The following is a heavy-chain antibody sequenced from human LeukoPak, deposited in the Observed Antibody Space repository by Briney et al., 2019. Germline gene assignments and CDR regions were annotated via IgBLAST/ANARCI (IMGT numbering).Heavy chain of an antibody. Sequence: RGSLRLSCAASGFTVSSNYMSWVRQAPGKGLEWVSVIYSGGSTYYADSVKGRFTISRDNSKNTLYLQMNSLRAEDTAVYYCAREIAAAGTHYYYGMDVWGQGTTVTVSS. CDR1: GFTVSSNY. CDR3: AREIAAAGTHYYYGMDV. D-gene: IGHD6-13*01. V-gene: IGHV3-53*01. J-gene: IGHJ6*02. CDR2: IYSGGST.